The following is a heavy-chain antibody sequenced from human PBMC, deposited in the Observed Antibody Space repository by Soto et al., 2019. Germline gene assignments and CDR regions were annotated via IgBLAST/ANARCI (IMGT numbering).Heavy chain of an antibody. CDR2: IKQDGSEK. V-gene: IGHV3-7*01. CDR1: GFTFSSYW. Sequence: EVQLVESGGGLVQPGGSLRLSCAASGFTFSSYWMSWVRQAPGKGLEWVANIKQDGSEKYYVDSVKGRFTISRDNAKNSLYLQMNSLRAEDTAVYYCARVLDDFWSGYFNYWGQGTLVTVSS. CDR3: ARVLDDFWSGYFNY. J-gene: IGHJ4*02. D-gene: IGHD3-3*01.